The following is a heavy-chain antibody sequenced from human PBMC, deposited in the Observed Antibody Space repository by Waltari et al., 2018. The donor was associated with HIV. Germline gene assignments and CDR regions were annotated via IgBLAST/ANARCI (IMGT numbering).Heavy chain of an antibody. CDR3: ARGPDFLRAYCGGDCYLWFDP. V-gene: IGHV4-34*01. CDR2: INHSGST. D-gene: IGHD2-21*02. Sequence: VQLQQSGAGLLKPSETLPLPCAVYRGSFSGYYWRWIRQPPGTGLEWIGEINHSGSTNYNPSLKSRVTISVDTSKNQFSLKLSSVTAADTAVYYCARGPDFLRAYCGGDCYLWFDPWGQGTLVTVSS. CDR1: RGSFSGYY. J-gene: IGHJ5*02.